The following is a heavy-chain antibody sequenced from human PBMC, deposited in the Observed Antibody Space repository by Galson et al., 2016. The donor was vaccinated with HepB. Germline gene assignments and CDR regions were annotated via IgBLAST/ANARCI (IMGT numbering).Heavy chain of an antibody. V-gene: IGHV4-59*01. D-gene: IGHD3-22*01. CDR2: IYNSGRT. CDR3: ARDRDSSSYYSLDY. Sequence: SETLSLTCTVSGGSISSYYWSWIRQPPGKGLEWIGYIYNSGRTNYNPSLKSRVTISVDTSKNQFYLNLRSVTAADTAVYYCARDRDSSSYYSLDYWGQGTLVTVSP. CDR1: GGSISSYY. J-gene: IGHJ4*02.